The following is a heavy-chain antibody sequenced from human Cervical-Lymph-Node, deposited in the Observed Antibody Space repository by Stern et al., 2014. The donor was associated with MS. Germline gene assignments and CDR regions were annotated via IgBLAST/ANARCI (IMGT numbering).Heavy chain of an antibody. D-gene: IGHD3-3*01. CDR3: ARDRNWRFDY. V-gene: IGHV1-18*01. J-gene: IGHJ4*02. Sequence: VQLVQSGAEVKTPGASVKVSCKASGYIFTINGISWVRQAPGQGLEWMGWISANSGNTNYAQKFQGRVTLTTDTSASTAYMELGSLRSDDTAVYYCARDRNWRFDYWGQGTLLTVSS. CDR1: GYIFTING. CDR2: ISANSGNT.